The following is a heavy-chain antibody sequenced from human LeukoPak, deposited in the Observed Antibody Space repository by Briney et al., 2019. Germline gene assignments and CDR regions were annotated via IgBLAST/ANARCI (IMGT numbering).Heavy chain of an antibody. Sequence: SQTLSLTCTVSGGPISRGDYYWSWIRQPPGKGLEWNGYIYCSGSTYYNPSLKSRVTISVDTSKNQFSLKLSSVTAADTAVYYCARDQEYSSSHISDAFDIWGQGTMVTVSS. CDR2: IYCSGST. D-gene: IGHD6-13*01. V-gene: IGHV4-30-4*01. J-gene: IGHJ3*02. CDR3: ARDQEYSSSHISDAFDI. CDR1: GGPISRGDYY.